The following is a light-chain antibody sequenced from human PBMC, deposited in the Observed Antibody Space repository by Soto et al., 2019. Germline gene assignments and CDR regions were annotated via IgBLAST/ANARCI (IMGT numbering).Light chain of an antibody. CDR3: QSYASSLSGSVA. Sequence: QSVLTQPPSVSGAPGQRVTISCTGSSSNIGAGYDVHWYQLLPGTAPKLLICGNSNRPSGVAARFSGSKSGTSASLAITGLQAEDEADYDCQSYASSLSGSVAFGGGTTLTVL. J-gene: IGLJ2*01. CDR1: SSNIGAGYD. V-gene: IGLV1-40*01. CDR2: GNS.